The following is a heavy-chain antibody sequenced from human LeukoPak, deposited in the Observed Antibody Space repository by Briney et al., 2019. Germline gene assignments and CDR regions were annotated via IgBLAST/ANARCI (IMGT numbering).Heavy chain of an antibody. CDR1: GYTFTSYG. D-gene: IGHD3-22*01. Sequence: ASVKVSFKASGYTFTSYGISWVRQAPGQGLEWMGWISAYNGNTNYAQKLQGRVTMTTDTSTSTAYMELRSLRSDDTAVYYCAREYDSSGYYYYYYGMDVWGQGTTVTVSS. V-gene: IGHV1-18*01. CDR3: AREYDSSGYYYYYYGMDV. J-gene: IGHJ6*02. CDR2: ISAYNGNT.